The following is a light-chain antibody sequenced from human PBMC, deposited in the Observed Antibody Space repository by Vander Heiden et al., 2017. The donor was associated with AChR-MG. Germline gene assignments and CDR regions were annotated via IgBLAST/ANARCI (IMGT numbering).Light chain of an antibody. V-gene: IGKV1-33*01. J-gene: IGKJ2*01. CDR3: QQYDNVPYT. CDR1: QDISNY. Sequence: DLQMTQSPSSLSASVGDRVTITCQASQDISNYLNWYQQKPGKAPKLLIYDASNLETGVPSRFSGSGSGTDFTFAISILQSEDIATYYCQQYDNVPYTFGQGTKLEIK. CDR2: DAS.